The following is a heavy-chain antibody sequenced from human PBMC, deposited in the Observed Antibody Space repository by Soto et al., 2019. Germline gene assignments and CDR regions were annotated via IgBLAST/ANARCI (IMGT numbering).Heavy chain of an antibody. D-gene: IGHD3-10*01. V-gene: IGHV4-59*01. CDR2: IYYSGST. CDR1: GGSISSYY. J-gene: IGHJ4*02. CDR3: ARERITMVRGVIAPSYYFDY. Sequence: SETLSLTCTVSGGSISSYYWSWIRQPPGKGLEWIGYIYYSGSTNYNPSLKSRVTISVDTSKNQFSLKLSSVTAADTAVYYCARERITMVRGVIAPSYYFDYWGQGTLVTVSS.